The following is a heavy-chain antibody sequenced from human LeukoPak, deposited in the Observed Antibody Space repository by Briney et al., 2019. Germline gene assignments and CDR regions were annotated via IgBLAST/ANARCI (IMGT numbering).Heavy chain of an antibody. V-gene: IGHV4-34*01. CDR2: INHSGST. J-gene: IGHJ4*02. CDR1: GRSFGGYY. Sequence: SETLSLTCAVYGRSFGGYYWSWIRQPPGKGLEWIGEINHSGSTNYNPSLKSRVTISVDTSKNQFSLKLSSVTAADTAVYYCARSAGYCSGGSCYRAGNFDYWGQGTLVTVSS. D-gene: IGHD2-15*01. CDR3: ARSAGYCSGGSCYRAGNFDY.